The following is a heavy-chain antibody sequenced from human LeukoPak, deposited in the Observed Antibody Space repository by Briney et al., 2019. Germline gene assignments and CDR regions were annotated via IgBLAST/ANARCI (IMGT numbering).Heavy chain of an antibody. D-gene: IGHD1-26*01. J-gene: IGHJ3*02. CDR2: IYTRGNT. CDR3: ARDQVLGATRRAFYI. V-gene: IGHV4-4*07. Sequence: SETLSLPCTVCGGSISSYYWSWIRQPAGKGREWIGRIYTRGNTKYNPSLKSRVTMSVDTSKNQFSLKLSSVTAADTAVYFCARDQVLGATRRAFYIWGQRTMVTVSS. CDR1: GGSISSYY.